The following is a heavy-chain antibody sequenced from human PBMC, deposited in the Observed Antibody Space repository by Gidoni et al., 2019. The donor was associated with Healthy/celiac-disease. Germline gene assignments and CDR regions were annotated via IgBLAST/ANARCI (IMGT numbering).Heavy chain of an antibody. J-gene: IGHJ3*02. CDR2: IYPGDSDT. CDR3: ARTYYDFWSGSQGAFDI. CDR1: GSSFTSYW. V-gene: IGHV5-51*03. D-gene: IGHD3-3*01. Sequence: EVQLVQSGAEVQKPGESLKISCKGSGSSFTSYWIGWVRQMPGKGLEWMGIIYPGDSDTRYSPSFQGQVTISADKSISTAYLQWSSLKASDTAMCYCARTYYDFWSGSQGAFDIWGQGTMVTVSS.